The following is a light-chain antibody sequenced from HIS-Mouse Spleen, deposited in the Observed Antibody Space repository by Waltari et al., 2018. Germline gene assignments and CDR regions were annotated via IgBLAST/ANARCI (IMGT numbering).Light chain of an antibody. Sequence: QSALTQPPSVSGSPGQSVTISCTCTISDVGSYNRVSWYQQPPGTAPKLMIYEVSNRPSGVPDRFSGSKSGNTASLTISGLQAEDEADYYCSSYTSSSTVFGTGTKVTVL. J-gene: IGLJ1*01. CDR2: EVS. CDR3: SSYTSSSTV. V-gene: IGLV2-18*02. CDR1: ISDVGSYNR.